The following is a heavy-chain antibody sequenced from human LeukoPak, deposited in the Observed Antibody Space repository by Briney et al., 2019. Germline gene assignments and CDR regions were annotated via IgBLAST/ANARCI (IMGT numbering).Heavy chain of an antibody. CDR1: GYTFTSYY. Sequence: ASVKVSCKASGYTFTSYYMHWVRQAPGKGLEWMGGFDPEDGETIYAQKFQGRVTMTEDTSTDTAYMELSSLRSEDTAVYYCATTDLSTVATITGFDYWGQGTLVTVSS. D-gene: IGHD5-12*01. V-gene: IGHV1-24*01. CDR3: ATTDLSTVATITGFDY. CDR2: FDPEDGET. J-gene: IGHJ4*02.